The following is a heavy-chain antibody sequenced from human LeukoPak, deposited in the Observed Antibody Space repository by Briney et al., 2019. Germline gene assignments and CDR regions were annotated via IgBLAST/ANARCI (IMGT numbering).Heavy chain of an antibody. CDR1: GGTFSSYA. CDR2: IIPIFGTA. CDR3: ARAVRDFWTSPVDY. D-gene: IGHD3/OR15-3a*01. V-gene: IGHV1-69*01. Sequence: EASVKVSCKASGGTFSSYAISWARQAPGQGLEWMGGIIPIFGTANYAQKFQGRVTITADESTSTAYMELSSLRSEDTAVYYCARAVRDFWTSPVDYWGQGTLVTVSS. J-gene: IGHJ4*02.